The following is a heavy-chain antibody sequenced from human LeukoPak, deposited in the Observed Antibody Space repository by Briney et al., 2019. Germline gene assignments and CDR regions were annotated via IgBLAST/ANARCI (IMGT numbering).Heavy chain of an antibody. J-gene: IGHJ4*02. CDR1: GYSISSGYY. V-gene: IGHV4-38-2*01. CDR3: ARHRGFDYGDYELDY. Sequence: SETLSLTCAVSGYSISSGYYWGWIWQPPGKGLEWIGSIYHSGSTYYNPSLKSRVTISVDTSKNQFSLKLSSVTAADTAVYYCARHRGFDYGDYELDYWGQGTLVTVSS. CDR2: IYHSGST. D-gene: IGHD4-17*01.